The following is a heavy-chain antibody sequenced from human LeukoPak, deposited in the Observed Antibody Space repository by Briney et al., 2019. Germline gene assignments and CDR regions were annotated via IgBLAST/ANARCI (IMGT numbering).Heavy chain of an antibody. Sequence: AAVKVSCKASGYTFTSYDINWVRQATGQGLEWMGWMTPTSGTTGYAQKFQGRVTLTRNTSTNTAYMELSSLRSDDTAVYYCARKPYRSGAMDVWGQGTTVTVS. V-gene: IGHV1-8*02. D-gene: IGHD3-10*01. J-gene: IGHJ6*02. CDR1: GYTFTSYD. CDR2: MTPTSGTT. CDR3: ARKPYRSGAMDV.